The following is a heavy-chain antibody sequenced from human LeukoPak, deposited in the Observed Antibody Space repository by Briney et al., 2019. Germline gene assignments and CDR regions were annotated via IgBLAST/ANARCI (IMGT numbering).Heavy chain of an antibody. V-gene: IGHV4-59*01. CDR1: GGSIRSYY. Sequence: SETLSLTCTVSGGSIRSYYWSWIRQPPGKGLEWIGYIYYSGSTNYNPSLKSRVTISVDTSKNQFSLKLSSVTAADTAVYYCASWAKSGSYFSLGYWGQGTLVTVSS. J-gene: IGHJ4*02. CDR3: ASWAKSGSYFSLGY. D-gene: IGHD1-26*01. CDR2: IYYSGST.